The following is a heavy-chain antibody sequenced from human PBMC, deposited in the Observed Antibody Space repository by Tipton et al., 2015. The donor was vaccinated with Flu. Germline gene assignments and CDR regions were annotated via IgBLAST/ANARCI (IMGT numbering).Heavy chain of an antibody. J-gene: IGHJ5*02. Sequence: QLVQSGAEVKKPGASVKVSCKASGYIFTSSGISWVRQAPGQGLEWMGWISTYNGNTNYAQKLQDRVTMTTETSTSTAYMELRSLRSDDTAVYYCARARYGSGRLNCFDPWGQGTLVTVSS. D-gene: IGHD3-10*01. V-gene: IGHV1-18*01. CDR1: GYIFTSSG. CDR2: ISTYNGNT. CDR3: ARARYGSGRLNCFDP.